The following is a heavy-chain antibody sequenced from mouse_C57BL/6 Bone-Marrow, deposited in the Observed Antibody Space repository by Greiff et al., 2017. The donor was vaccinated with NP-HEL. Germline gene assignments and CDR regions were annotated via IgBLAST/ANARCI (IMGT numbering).Heavy chain of an antibody. CDR2: SRNKANDYTT. J-gene: IGHJ2*01. Sequence: EVKLVESGGGLVQSGRSLRLSCATSGFTFSDFYMEWVRQAPGKGLEWIAASRNKANDYTTEYSASVKGRFIVSRDTSQSILYLQMNALRAEDTAIYYCARAYGNYFDYWGQGTTLTVSS. CDR1: GFTFSDFY. D-gene: IGHD2-1*01. CDR3: ARAYGNYFDY. V-gene: IGHV7-1*01.